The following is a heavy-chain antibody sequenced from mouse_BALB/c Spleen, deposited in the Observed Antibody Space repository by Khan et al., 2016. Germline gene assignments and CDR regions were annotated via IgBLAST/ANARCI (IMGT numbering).Heavy chain of an antibody. CDR2: IDPYNGST. D-gene: IGHD2-1*01. J-gene: IGHJ4*01. Sequence: VQLKESGPELVKPGASVKVSCKASGYTFTSYNMYWVKQSHGKNLEWIGYIDPYNGSTSYNQTFKGKATLTVDKSSSTAYMHLNSLTSEDSAVYYCASDLLWYAMDYWGQGTSVTVSS. CDR3: ASDLLWYAMDY. V-gene: IGHV1S135*01. CDR1: GYTFTSYN.